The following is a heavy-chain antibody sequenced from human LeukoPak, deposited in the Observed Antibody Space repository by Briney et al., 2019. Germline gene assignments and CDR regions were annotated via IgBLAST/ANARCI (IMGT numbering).Heavy chain of an antibody. CDR1: GGSISSSSYY. V-gene: IGHV4-39*01. D-gene: IGHD4-23*01. Sequence: PSETLSLTCTVSGGSISSSSYYWGWIRQPPGKGLEWIGSIYYSGGTYYNPSLKSRVTISVDTSKNQFSLKLSSVTAADTAVYYCASTLTRSHWFDPWGQGTLVTVSS. CDR2: IYYSGGT. CDR3: ASTLTRSHWFDP. J-gene: IGHJ5*02.